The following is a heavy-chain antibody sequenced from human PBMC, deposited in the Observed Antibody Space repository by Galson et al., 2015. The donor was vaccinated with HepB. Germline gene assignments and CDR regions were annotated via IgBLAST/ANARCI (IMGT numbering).Heavy chain of an antibody. CDR2: IRSKINSYAT. J-gene: IGHJ3*02. CDR3: TRLEDITMVTAAFDI. V-gene: IGHV3-73*01. CDR1: GFTFSGSA. D-gene: IGHD3-10*01. Sequence: SLRLSCAASGFTFSGSALHWVRQASGKGLEWVGRIRSKINSYATAYAASVKGRFTISRDDLKNTAYLQMNSLKIEDTAVYYCTRLEDITMVTAAFDIWGQGTMVTVSS.